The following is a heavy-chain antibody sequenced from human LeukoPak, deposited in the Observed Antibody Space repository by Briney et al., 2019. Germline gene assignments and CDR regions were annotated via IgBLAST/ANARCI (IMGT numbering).Heavy chain of an antibody. CDR3: ASTSHRVGYNQPYYFDD. D-gene: IGHD5-24*01. Sequence: GASVKVTCKASGYTFSDYYIHWVRQAPGQGLEWMGWIHPNSGGTNYLQKFHGRVTMTRDTSISAAYMDLANLRSDDTAVYYCASTSHRVGYNQPYYFDDWGQGTLVTVSS. J-gene: IGHJ4*02. CDR1: GYTFSDYY. V-gene: IGHV1-2*02. CDR2: IHPNSGGT.